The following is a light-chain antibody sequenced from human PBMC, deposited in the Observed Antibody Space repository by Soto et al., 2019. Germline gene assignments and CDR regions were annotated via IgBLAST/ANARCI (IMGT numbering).Light chain of an antibody. V-gene: IGKV1-33*01. J-gene: IGKJ5*01. CDR1: QDISNY. CDR2: DAS. CDR3: QQYDNLPSIT. Sequence: DIQMTQSPSSLSASVGDRVTITCQASQDISNYLNWYQQKPGKAPKLLIYDASNLETGVPSRFSGSGSGTDFTFTISSLQPEDIAPDYCQQYDNLPSITFGQGTRLEIK.